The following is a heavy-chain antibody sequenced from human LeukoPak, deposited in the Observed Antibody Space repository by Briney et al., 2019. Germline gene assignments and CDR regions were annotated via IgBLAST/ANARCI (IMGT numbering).Heavy chain of an antibody. CDR1: GGTFSSYA. CDR3: ARDMEMATTES. CDR2: IIPILGTA. V-gene: IGHV1-69*11. J-gene: IGHJ5*02. Sequence: RASVKVSCKASGGTFSSYAISWVRQAPGQGLEWMGRIIPILGTANYAQKFQGRVTITTDESTSTAYMELSSLRSEDTAVYYCARDMEMATTESWGQGTLVTVSS. D-gene: IGHD5-24*01.